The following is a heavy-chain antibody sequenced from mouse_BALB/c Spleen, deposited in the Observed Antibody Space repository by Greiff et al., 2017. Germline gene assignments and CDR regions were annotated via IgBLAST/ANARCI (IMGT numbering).Heavy chain of an antibody. J-gene: IGHJ1*01. CDR3: SNWDWYFDV. V-gene: IGHV1-12*01. CDR2: IYPGNGDT. CDR1: GYTFTSYN. D-gene: IGHD4-1*02. Sequence: QVQLQQPGAELVKPGASVKMSCKASGYTFTSYNMHWVKQTPGQGLEWIGAIYPGNGDTSYNQKFKGKATLTADKSSSTAYMQLSSLTSEDSAVYYCSNWDWYFDVWGAGTTVTVSS.